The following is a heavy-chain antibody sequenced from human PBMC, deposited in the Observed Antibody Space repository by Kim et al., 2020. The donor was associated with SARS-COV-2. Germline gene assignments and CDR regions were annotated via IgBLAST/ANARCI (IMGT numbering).Heavy chain of an antibody. CDR2: ITGGGVST. J-gene: IGHJ3*01. V-gene: IGHV3-23*01. Sequence: GGSLRLSCAASGFSFSSHAMNSVRQAPGQGLEWVSGITGGGVSTYYADSGKGRFTISRDNSKNSLSLQVDSLRVDDTAIYYCARGYTIGWLGGLDVWGPGTVVTVSS. CDR3: ARGYTIGWLGGLDV. D-gene: IGHD6-19*01. CDR1: GFSFSSHA.